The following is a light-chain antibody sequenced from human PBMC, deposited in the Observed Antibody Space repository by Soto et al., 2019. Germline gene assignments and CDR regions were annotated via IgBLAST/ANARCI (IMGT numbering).Light chain of an antibody. Sequence: QCALTQPPSASGSPGQSVTISCTGTSSDVGGYNYVSWYQQYPGKVPELMVYEVNNRPSGVPDRFSGSKSGNTASLTVSGLQAEDEADYYCTSYAGGNNVFGTGTKLTVL. J-gene: IGLJ1*01. V-gene: IGLV2-8*01. CDR2: EVN. CDR3: TSYAGGNNV. CDR1: SSDVGGYNY.